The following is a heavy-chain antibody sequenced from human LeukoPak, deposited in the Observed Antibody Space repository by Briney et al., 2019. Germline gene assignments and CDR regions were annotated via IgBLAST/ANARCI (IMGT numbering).Heavy chain of an antibody. CDR1: GFTFSSYS. CDR2: ISSSSYI. CDR3: ARDGSGSYYNVYYYYGMGV. D-gene: IGHD3-10*01. V-gene: IGHV3-21*01. Sequence: GGSLRLSCAASGFTFSSYSMNWVRQAPGKGLEWVSSISSSSYIYYADSVKGRFTTSRDNAKNSLYLQMNSLRAEDTAVYYCARDGSGSYYNVYYYYGMGVWGQGTTVTVSS. J-gene: IGHJ6*02.